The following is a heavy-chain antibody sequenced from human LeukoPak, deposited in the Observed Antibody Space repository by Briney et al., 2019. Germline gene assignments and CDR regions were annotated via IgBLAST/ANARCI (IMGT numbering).Heavy chain of an antibody. CDR2: IYYSGST. CDR1: GGSISSYY. V-gene: IGHV4-59*01. CDR3: ARDSRAAASVFDY. D-gene: IGHD6-13*01. J-gene: IGHJ4*02. Sequence: KPSETLSLTCTVSGGSISSYYWSWIRQPPGKGLEWLGYIYYSGSTNYNPSLKSRVTISVDTSKNQFSLKLSSVTAADTAVYYCARDSRAAASVFDYWGQGTLVTVSS.